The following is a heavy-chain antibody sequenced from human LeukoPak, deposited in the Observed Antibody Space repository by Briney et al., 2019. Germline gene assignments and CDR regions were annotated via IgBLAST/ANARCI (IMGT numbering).Heavy chain of an antibody. CDR1: GYTFTGYY. D-gene: IGHD3-22*01. CDR2: INPNSGGT. J-gene: IGHJ4*02. V-gene: IGHV1-2*02. Sequence: ASVKVSCKASGYTFTGYYMHWVRQAPGQGLEWMGWINPNSGGTNYAQKFQGRVTMTRDTAISTAYMELSRLRSDDTAVYYCAQLGGDSSGNRAVDYWGQGTLVTVSS. CDR3: AQLGGDSSGNRAVDY.